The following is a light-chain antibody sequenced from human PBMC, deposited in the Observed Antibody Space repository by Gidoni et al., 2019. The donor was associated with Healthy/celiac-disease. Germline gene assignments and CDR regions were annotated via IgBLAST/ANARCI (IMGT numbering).Light chain of an antibody. CDR1: SSNIGSNT. J-gene: IGLJ2*01. CDR3: AAWDDSLNGRVV. V-gene: IGLV1-44*01. Sequence: QSVLTPPPSASGTPGQRVTISCSGSSSNIGSNTVNWYQQLPGTAPKLLIYSNNQRPSGVPDRVSGSKSGTSASLASSGLQSEDEADYYCAAWDDSLNGRVVFGGGTKLTVL. CDR2: SNN.